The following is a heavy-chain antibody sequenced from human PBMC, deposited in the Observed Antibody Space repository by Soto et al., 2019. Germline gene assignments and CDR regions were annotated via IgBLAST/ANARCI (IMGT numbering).Heavy chain of an antibody. D-gene: IGHD3-9*01. V-gene: IGHV2-5*02. CDR2: IYWDDDK. J-gene: IGHJ4*02. CDR3: ALLYYDILTGSYYFDY. Sequence: QITLKESGPTLVKPTQTLTLTCTFSGFSLSTSGVGVGWIRQPPGKALEWVALIYWDDDKRYSPSLKSRLTITKHTSKSQVVLTMTNMDPVDTATYYCALLYYDILTGSYYFDYWGQGTLVTVSS. CDR1: GFSLSTSGVG.